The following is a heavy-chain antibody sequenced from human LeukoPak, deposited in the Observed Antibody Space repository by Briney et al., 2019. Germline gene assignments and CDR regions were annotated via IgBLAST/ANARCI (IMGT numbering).Heavy chain of an antibody. Sequence: GGSLRLSCAASGFTFTTYYMTWVRQAPGKGLEWVANIKEDGSEKYYVDSVKGRFTISRDNAKNSLYLQMNSLRAEDTAVYYCALYYYYYYYMDVWGKGTTVTISS. J-gene: IGHJ6*03. V-gene: IGHV3-7*01. CDR2: IKEDGSEK. CDR3: ALYYYYYYYMDV. CDR1: GFTFTTYY.